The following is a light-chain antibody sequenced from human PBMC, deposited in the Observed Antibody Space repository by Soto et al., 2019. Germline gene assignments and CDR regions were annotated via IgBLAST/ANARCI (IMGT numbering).Light chain of an antibody. CDR2: SNN. CDR3: AAWDDSLNGVV. Sequence: QSVLTQPPSASGTPGQRVTISCSGSSSNIGRNTVNWYQQLPGTAPKLLIESNNQRPSGVPDRFSGSKSGTSASLAISGLQSEDEADYYCAAWDDSLNGVVFGGGTKLTVL. CDR1: SSNIGRNT. J-gene: IGLJ3*02. V-gene: IGLV1-44*01.